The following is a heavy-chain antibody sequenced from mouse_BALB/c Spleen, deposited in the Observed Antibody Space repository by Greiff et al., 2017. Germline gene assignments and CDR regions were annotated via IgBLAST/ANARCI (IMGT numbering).Heavy chain of an antibody. V-gene: IGHV1-82*01. Sequence: QVQLQQSGPELVKPGASVKISCKASGYAFSSSWMNWVKQRPGQGLEWIGRIYPGDGDTNYDGKFKGKATLTADKSSSTAYMQLSSLTSVDSAVYFCARGYGNYGYWGQGTTLTVSS. CDR2: IYPGDGDT. CDR3: ARGYGNYGY. D-gene: IGHD2-10*02. J-gene: IGHJ2*01. CDR1: GYAFSSSW.